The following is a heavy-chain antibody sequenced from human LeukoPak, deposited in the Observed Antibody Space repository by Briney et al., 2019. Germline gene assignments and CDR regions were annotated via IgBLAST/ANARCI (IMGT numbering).Heavy chain of an antibody. Sequence: PSETLSLTCTVSGYSISSGYYWGWIRHPPGKGLEWIGSIYHSGSTYYNPSLKSRVTISVDTSKNQFSLKLSSVTAADTAVYYCARATVAAAAPGGYWGQGTLVTVSS. J-gene: IGHJ4*02. D-gene: IGHD6-13*01. CDR1: GYSISSGYY. CDR2: IYHSGST. V-gene: IGHV4-38-2*02. CDR3: ARATVAAAAPGGY.